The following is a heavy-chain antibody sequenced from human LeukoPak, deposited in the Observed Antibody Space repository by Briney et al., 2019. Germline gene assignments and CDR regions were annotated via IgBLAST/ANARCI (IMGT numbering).Heavy chain of an antibody. V-gene: IGHV3-23*01. D-gene: IGHD3-22*01. CDR1: GFTFSSYG. Sequence: GGSLRLSYAASGFTFSSYGMSWVRQAPGKGLEWVSAISGSGGSTYYADSVKGRFTISRDNSKNTLYLQMNSLRAEDTAVYYCAKTYYYDSSGYDYFDYWGQGTLVTVSS. J-gene: IGHJ4*02. CDR3: AKTYYYDSSGYDYFDY. CDR2: ISGSGGST.